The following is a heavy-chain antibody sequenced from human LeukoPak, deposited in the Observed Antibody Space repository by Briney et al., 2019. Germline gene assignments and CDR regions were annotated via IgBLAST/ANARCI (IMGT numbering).Heavy chain of an antibody. V-gene: IGHV4-39*01. Sequence: SETLSLTCAVSDGSISSSNYYWGWIRQPPGKGLEWIGNIYNSGSTYYNPSLKSRVTITVDTSESQFSLKLSSVTAADTAVYYCACIVGATTPDYWGQGTLVTVSS. D-gene: IGHD1-26*01. CDR1: DGSISSSNYY. J-gene: IGHJ4*02. CDR2: IYNSGST. CDR3: ACIVGATTPDY.